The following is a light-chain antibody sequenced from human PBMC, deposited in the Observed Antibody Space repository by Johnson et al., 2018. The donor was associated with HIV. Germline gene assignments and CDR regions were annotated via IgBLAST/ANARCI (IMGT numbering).Light chain of an antibody. V-gene: IGLV1-51*02. J-gene: IGLJ1*01. CDR3: EKWDSSLSAPLDV. CDR1: SSNIGNNY. Sequence: QSVLTQPPSVSAAPGQKVTISCSGSSSNIGNNYVSWYQQLPGTAPKLLIYENNKRPSGIPDRFSGSKSGTSATLGITGLQTGDEADYYCEKWDSSLSAPLDVFGTGTKVTVL. CDR2: ENN.